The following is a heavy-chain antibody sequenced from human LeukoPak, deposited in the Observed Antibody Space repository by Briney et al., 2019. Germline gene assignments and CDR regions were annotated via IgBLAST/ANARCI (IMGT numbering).Heavy chain of an antibody. D-gene: IGHD5-18*01. Sequence: PGGSLRLSCAASGFTFSDYYMSWIRQAPGKGLEWVSYISSSGSTIYYADSVKGRFTISRDNAKNSLYLQMNSLRAEDTAVYYCARGQLEYSYGPWCYYYMDVWGKGTTVTVSS. CDR3: ARGQLEYSYGPWCYYYMDV. V-gene: IGHV3-11*04. J-gene: IGHJ6*03. CDR1: GFTFSDYY. CDR2: ISSSGSTI.